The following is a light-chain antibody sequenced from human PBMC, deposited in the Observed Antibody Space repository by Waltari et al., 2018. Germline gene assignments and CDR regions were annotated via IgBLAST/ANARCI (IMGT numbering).Light chain of an antibody. V-gene: IGKV3-15*01. Sequence: ETVMTQSPATLSVSPGERASLSCRASQNVNNNLAWYQQKPGQVPRLLIYDAATRATGIPARFSGSGSWTEFTLTISSLQSEDFAVYYCQQYDNWPGTFGHGTKVEIK. CDR2: DAA. CDR1: QNVNNN. J-gene: IGKJ1*01. CDR3: QQYDNWPGT.